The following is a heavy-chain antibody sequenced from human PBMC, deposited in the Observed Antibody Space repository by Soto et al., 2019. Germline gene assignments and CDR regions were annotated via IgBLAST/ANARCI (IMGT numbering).Heavy chain of an antibody. CDR2: ISGSGGST. V-gene: IGHV3-23*01. CDR1: GSTFSSYA. CDR3: AKGPKADYYDSSGYQPDY. D-gene: IGHD3-22*01. J-gene: IGHJ4*02. Sequence: GGSLRPSWAASGSTFSSYAMSWVRRAQGRGLEWVSAISGSGGSTYYADSVKGRFTISRDNSKNTLYLQMNSLRAEDTAVYYCAKGPKADYYDSSGYQPDYWGQGTLVTVSS.